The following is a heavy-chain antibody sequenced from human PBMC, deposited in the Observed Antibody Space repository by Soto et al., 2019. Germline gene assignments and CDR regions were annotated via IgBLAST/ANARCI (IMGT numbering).Heavy chain of an antibody. CDR3: ARPLWTHYDILTDPYGMDV. J-gene: IGHJ6*02. CDR2: IDPSDSYT. CDR1: GYSFTSYW. V-gene: IGHV5-10-1*01. Sequence: PGESLKISCKGSGYSFTSYWISWVRQMPGKGLEWMGRIDPSDSYTNYSPSFQGHVTISADKSISTAYLQWSSLKASDTAMYYCARPLWTHYDILTDPYGMDVWGQGTTVTVSS. D-gene: IGHD3-9*01.